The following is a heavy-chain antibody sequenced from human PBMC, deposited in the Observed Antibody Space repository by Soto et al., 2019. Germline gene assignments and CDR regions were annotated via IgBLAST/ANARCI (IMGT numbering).Heavy chain of an antibody. V-gene: IGHV3-64D*06. J-gene: IGHJ3*02. CDR3: VKMGDGAFDI. D-gene: IGHD3-16*01. CDR2: ISSNGGST. CDR1: GSPFSSYA. Sequence: PGGSLRLSCSASGSPFSSYAMHWVRQAPGKGLEYVSAISSNGGSTYYADSVKGRFTISRDNSKNTLYLQMSSLRAEDTAVYYCVKMGDGAFDIWGQGTMVTVSS.